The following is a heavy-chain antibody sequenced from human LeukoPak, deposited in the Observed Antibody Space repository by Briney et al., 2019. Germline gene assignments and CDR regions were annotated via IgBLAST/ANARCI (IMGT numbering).Heavy chain of an antibody. Sequence: PGGSLRLSCEASGFTFSTCGMHWVRQAPGKGLEWVAFIRYGGSDIYYGDSVKGRFTISRDNSKNTLYLQMNSQRGEDTAVYYCAKEPYSSVYYFYYMDVWGKGTTVTVSS. CDR2: IRYGGSDI. J-gene: IGHJ6*03. D-gene: IGHD6-25*01. CDR3: AKEPYSSVYYFYYMDV. CDR1: GFTFSTCG. V-gene: IGHV3-30*02.